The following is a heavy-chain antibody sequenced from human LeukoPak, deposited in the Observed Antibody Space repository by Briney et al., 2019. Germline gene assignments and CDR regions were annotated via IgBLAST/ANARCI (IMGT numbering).Heavy chain of an antibody. CDR3: ARDLERVRAGAFDI. D-gene: IGHD1-1*01. CDR2: IYTSGST. Sequence: SETLSLTCTVAGGSISSYYWSWIRQPAGKGLECIGRIYTSGSTNYNPSLKSRVTMSVDTSKNQFSLKLSSVTAADTAVYYCARDLERVRAGAFDIWGQGTMVTVSS. J-gene: IGHJ3*02. CDR1: GGSISSYY. V-gene: IGHV4-4*07.